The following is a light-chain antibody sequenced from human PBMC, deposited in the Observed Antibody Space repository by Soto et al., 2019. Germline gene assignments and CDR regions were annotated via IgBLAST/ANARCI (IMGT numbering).Light chain of an antibody. J-gene: IGLJ1*01. CDR3: NSYTNSNTRV. CDR2: EVS. Sequence: QSALTQPASVSGSPGQSITISCTGTSSDVGGYNYVSWYQQHPGKAPKLMIYEVSNRPSGVSNRFSGSKSANTASLAISGLQAEDEADYYCNSYTNSNTRVFGTGTKVTVL. CDR1: SSDVGGYNY. V-gene: IGLV2-14*01.